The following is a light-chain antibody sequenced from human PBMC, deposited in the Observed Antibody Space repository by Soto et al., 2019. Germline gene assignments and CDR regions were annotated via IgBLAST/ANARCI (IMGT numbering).Light chain of an antibody. CDR1: QSVSRY. Sequence: EIVWRQCPATLSLSPGERATLSCRASQSVSRYLAWYQQKPGQAPRLLIYDASNRATGIPARFSGSGSGTGFTLTISSLEPEDFAVYYCQQRSNWPITFGQGTRLEIK. J-gene: IGKJ5*01. CDR2: DAS. CDR3: QQRSNWPIT. V-gene: IGKV3-11*01.